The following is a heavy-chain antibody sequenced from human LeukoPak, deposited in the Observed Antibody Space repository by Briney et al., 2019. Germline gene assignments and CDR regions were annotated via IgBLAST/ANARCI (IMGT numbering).Heavy chain of an antibody. J-gene: IGHJ3*01. CDR2: IYNSGTT. V-gene: IGHV4-59*01. CDR3: ARDRYYYGSGSYSGFDF. CDR1: GASISSYY. D-gene: IGHD3-10*01. Sequence: SETLSLTCTVSGASISSYYYNWIRQPPGKGLEWMGYIYNSGTTNYNPSLKSRVTISLDRSKNQFSLKLRSVTAADTAVYYCARDRYYYGSGSYSGFDFWGQGTMVTVSS.